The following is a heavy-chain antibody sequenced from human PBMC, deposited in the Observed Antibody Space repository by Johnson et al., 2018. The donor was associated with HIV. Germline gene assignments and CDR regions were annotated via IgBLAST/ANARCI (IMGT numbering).Heavy chain of an antibody. CDR3: AKDLNYGSRPFDI. V-gene: IGHV3-13*01. D-gene: IGHD3-10*01. CDR1: GFTLSRYD. Sequence: QLVESGGGLVKPGGSLRLSCAASGFTLSRYDMHWVRQPTGKGLEWVSGIGTSGDTYSGSVKGRFTVSRENAKNFLYLQMNSLIAEDTAVYYCAKDLNYGSRPFDIWGQGTMVTVSS. J-gene: IGHJ3*02. CDR2: IGTSGDT.